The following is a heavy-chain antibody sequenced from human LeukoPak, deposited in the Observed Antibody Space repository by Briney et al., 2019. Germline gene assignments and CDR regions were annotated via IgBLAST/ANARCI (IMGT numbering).Heavy chain of an antibody. D-gene: IGHD2-15*01. CDR3: ARGGRRSLGDAFDI. CDR2: IKQDGSVR. V-gene: IGHV3-7*01. CDR1: GFTFSTYW. J-gene: IGHJ3*02. Sequence: GGSLRLSCAASGFTFSTYWMNWVRQAPGKGLEWVAIIKQDGSVRFYVDSVKDRFTISRDNAKNSLYLQMSSLRAEDTAIYYCARGGRRSLGDAFDIWGQGTMVTVSS.